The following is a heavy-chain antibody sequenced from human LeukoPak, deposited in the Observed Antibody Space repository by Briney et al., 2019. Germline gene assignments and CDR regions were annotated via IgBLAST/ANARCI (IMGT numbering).Heavy chain of an antibody. CDR3: ARLGQYSGYDYYFDY. CDR1: GGSISSYY. Sequence: SETLSLTCTVSGGSISSYYWSWIRQPPGKGLEWIGYIYYSGSTNYNPSLKSRVTISVDTSKNQFSLKLSSVTAADTALYYCARLGQYSGYDYYFDYWGQGTLVTVSS. D-gene: IGHD5-12*01. CDR2: IYYSGST. J-gene: IGHJ4*02. V-gene: IGHV4-59*08.